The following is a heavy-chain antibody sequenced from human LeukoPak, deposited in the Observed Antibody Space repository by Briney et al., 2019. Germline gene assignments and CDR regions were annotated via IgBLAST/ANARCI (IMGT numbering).Heavy chain of an antibody. Sequence: SETLSLTCSVSGGSISSSSYFWAWIRQTPGKGLEWIGSINYSGIAYYKSSLKSRVTISVDTPKNQFSLNLTSLTAADTAVYYCAKVTVRGVVILGYNWFGPWGQGILVTVSS. CDR3: AKVTVRGVVILGYNWFGP. CDR2: INYSGIA. J-gene: IGHJ5*02. CDR1: GGSISSSSYF. D-gene: IGHD3-3*01. V-gene: IGHV4-39*01.